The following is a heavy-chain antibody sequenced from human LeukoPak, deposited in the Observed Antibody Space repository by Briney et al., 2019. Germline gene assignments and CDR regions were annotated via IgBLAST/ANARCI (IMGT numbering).Heavy chain of an antibody. V-gene: IGHV4-59*01. J-gene: IGHJ3*02. CDR1: GGSISSYY. CDR3: ARARYVNSFYAFDI. CDR2: LSESGTT. D-gene: IGHD3-9*01. Sequence: TSETLSLTCTVSGGSISSYYWSWIRLPPGKGLEWIGYLSESGTTNYSPSLKSRVTIFGDTSKKQFFLKLSSVPAADTAMYYCARARYVNSFYAFDIWGQGTFVTVSS.